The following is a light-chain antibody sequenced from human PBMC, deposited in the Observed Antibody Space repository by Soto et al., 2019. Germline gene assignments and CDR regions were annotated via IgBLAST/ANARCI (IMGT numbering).Light chain of an antibody. J-gene: IGKJ1*01. CDR1: QSVSSSY. CDR2: GAS. Sequence: EIVLTQSPGTLSLSPGERATLSCRASQSVSSSYLAWYQQKPGQAPRLLIYGASSRATGIPDRFSGSGSGTDFTLTISRMEPEDLAVDYCQQYGSSQSFGKGPNVEIK. CDR3: QQYGSSQS. V-gene: IGKV3-20*01.